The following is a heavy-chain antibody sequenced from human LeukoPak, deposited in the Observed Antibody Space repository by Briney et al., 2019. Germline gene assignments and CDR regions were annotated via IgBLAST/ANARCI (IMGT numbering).Heavy chain of an antibody. CDR1: GFTFSGSA. CDR2: IRSKANSYAT. J-gene: IGHJ3*02. CDR3: TRLMVQGVNAFDI. Sequence: PGGSLRLSCAASGFTFSGSAMHWVRQASRKGLGWVGRIRSKANSYATAYAASVKGRFTISRDDSKNTAYLQMNSLKTEDTAVYYCTRLMVQGVNAFDIWGQGTMVTVSS. D-gene: IGHD3-10*01. V-gene: IGHV3-73*01.